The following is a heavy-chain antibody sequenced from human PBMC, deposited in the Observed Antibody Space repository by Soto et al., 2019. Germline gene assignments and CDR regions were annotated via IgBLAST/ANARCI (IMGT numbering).Heavy chain of an antibody. V-gene: IGHV1-3*01. Sequence: ASVKVSCKASGYTFTSYAMHWVRQAPGQRLEWMGWINAGNGNTKYSQKFQGRVTITRDTSASTAYMELSSLRSEDTAVYYCARVFPATTYAFDIWGQGTMVTVSS. CDR1: GYTFTSYA. J-gene: IGHJ3*02. CDR3: ARVFPATTYAFDI. D-gene: IGHD1-1*01. CDR2: INAGNGNT.